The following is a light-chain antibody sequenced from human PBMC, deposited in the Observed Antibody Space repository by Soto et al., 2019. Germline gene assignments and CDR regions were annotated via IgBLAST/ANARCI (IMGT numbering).Light chain of an antibody. CDR1: TRDVGGYNY. J-gene: IGLJ3*02. Sequence: QSALTQPASVSGSPGQSITISCTGTTRDVGGYNYVSWYQQHPGKAPRLMIYEVSNRPSGVSNRFSGSKSANTASLTISGLQAEDEADYYCYSHTNNNTPVFGGGTKLTVL. CDR2: EVS. CDR3: YSHTNNNTPV. V-gene: IGLV2-14*01.